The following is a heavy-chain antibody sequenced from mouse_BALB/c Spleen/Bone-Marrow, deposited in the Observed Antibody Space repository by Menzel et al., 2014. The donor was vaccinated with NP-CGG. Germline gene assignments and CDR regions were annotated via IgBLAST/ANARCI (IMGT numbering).Heavy chain of an antibody. CDR2: INPGTGGT. J-gene: IGHJ3*01. CDR1: GYAFTYYL. Sequence: VMLVESGAEQVRPGTSVKVSCKAAGYAFTYYLIDWIKQRPGQRPGQGLEWIGVINPGTGGTNYNEKFKGRATLTADNSSSTAYMQLSSLTSDDSAVYFCARRPWFAYWGQGTPVTVSA. V-gene: IGHV1-54*01. CDR3: ARRPWFAY.